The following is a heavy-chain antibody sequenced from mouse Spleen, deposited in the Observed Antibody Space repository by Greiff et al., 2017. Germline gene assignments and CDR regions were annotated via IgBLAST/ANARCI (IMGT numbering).Heavy chain of an antibody. Sequence: VQLKQSGAELVRPGASVKLSCTASGFNIKDDYMHWVKQRPEQGLEWIGWIDPENGDTEYASKFQGKATITADTSSNTAYLQLSSLTSEDTAVYYCTYGSSYVHYFDYWGQGTTLTVSS. CDR1: GFNIKDDY. CDR2: IDPENGDT. V-gene: IGHV14-4*01. D-gene: IGHD1-1*01. J-gene: IGHJ2*01. CDR3: TYGSSYVHYFDY.